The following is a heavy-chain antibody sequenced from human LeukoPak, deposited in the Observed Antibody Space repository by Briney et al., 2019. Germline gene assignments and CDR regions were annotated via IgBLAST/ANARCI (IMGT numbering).Heavy chain of an antibody. CDR3: AKVGWDRSSLTDFDY. CDR2: ISESGGDT. J-gene: IGHJ4*02. D-gene: IGHD3-9*01. CDR1: GFSLSSYA. V-gene: IGHV3-23*01. Sequence: SGGSLRLSCAASGFSLSSYAMSWVRQAPGKGPEWVSVISESGGDTYYADSVKGRFTISRDNSKNTLYLQTSSLGAEDTAVYYCAKVGWDRSSLTDFDYWGQGTLVTVSS.